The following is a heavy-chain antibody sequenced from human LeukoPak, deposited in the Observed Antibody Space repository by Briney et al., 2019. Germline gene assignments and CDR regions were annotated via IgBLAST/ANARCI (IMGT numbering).Heavy chain of an antibody. J-gene: IGHJ6*03. CDR2: IIPMFHKV. CDR1: GDTFSSYA. Sequence: SVKVSCKASGDTFSSYAINWVRQAPGQGPEWMGRIIPMFHKVDYSQKFQVRVTITTDGSTSTAYMEVSTLRSEDTAVYYCARDRVYCSGGTCYPGFYYHMDVWGKGTTVIVSS. V-gene: IGHV1-69*05. CDR3: ARDRVYCSGGTCYPGFYYHMDV. D-gene: IGHD2-15*01.